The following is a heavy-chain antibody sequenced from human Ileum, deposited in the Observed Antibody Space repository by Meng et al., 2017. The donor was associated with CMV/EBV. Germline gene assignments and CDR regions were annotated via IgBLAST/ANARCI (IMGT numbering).Heavy chain of an antibody. Sequence: GGSLRLSCAASGFTFSSYGMNWVRQAPGKGLEWVAFIRYDGSTTFYIDSVKGRFTISRDNSKNTLYLQMNNLRAEDTAVYYCAKVLGLYDTSPMDYWGQGTLVTVSS. CDR2: IRYDGSTT. V-gene: IGHV3-30*02. CDR3: AKVLGLYDTSPMDY. CDR1: GFTFSSYG. J-gene: IGHJ4*02. D-gene: IGHD3-22*01.